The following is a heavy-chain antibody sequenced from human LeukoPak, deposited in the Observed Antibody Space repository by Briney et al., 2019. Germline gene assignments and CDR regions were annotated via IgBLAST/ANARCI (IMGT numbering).Heavy chain of an antibody. Sequence: ASVKVSCKASGYTFTSYDINWVRQATGQGLEWMGWMNPNSGNTGYAQKFQGRGTMTRNTSISTAYMELSSLRSEDTAVYYCARGRRGMVRGVIITWGSPSYYMDVWGKGTTVTISS. CDR3: ARGRRGMVRGVIITWGSPSYYMDV. D-gene: IGHD3-10*01. CDR2: MNPNSGNT. CDR1: GYTFTSYD. J-gene: IGHJ6*03. V-gene: IGHV1-8*01.